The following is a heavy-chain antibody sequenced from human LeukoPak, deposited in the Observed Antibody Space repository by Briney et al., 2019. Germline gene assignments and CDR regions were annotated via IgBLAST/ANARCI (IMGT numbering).Heavy chain of an antibody. V-gene: IGHV3-49*04. Sequence: PGGSLRLSCTASGFTFGDYAMSWVRQAPGKGLEWVGFIRSKAYGGTTEYAASVKGRFTISRDDSKSIAYLQMNSLKTEDTAVYYCTRVGYYYGSGSYYKRYFDYWGQGTLVTLSS. CDR1: GFTFGDYA. CDR2: IRSKAYGGTT. J-gene: IGHJ4*02. CDR3: TRVGYYYGSGSYYKRYFDY. D-gene: IGHD3-10*01.